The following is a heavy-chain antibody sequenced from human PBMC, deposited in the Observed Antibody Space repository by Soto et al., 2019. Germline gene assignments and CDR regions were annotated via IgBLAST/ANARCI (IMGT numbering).Heavy chain of an antibody. D-gene: IGHD2-2*01. CDR3: ARNVGYCSSTSCYPYHYGMDV. CDR1: GYTFTGYY. J-gene: IGHJ6*02. V-gene: IGHV1-2*02. CDR2: INPNSGGT. Sequence: ASVKVSCKASGYTFTGYYMHWVRQAPGQGLEWMGWINPNSGGTNYAQKFQGRVTMTRDTSISTAYMELSRLRSDDTAVYYCARNVGYCSSTSCYPYHYGMDVWGQGTTVTVSS.